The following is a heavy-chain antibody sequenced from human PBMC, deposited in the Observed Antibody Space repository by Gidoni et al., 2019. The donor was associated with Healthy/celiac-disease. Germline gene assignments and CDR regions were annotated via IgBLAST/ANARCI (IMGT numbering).Heavy chain of an antibody. J-gene: IGHJ4*02. CDR3: ARRGGGWPTANPPAH. CDR2: IDPSDSYT. CDR1: GYRFTSYW. Sequence: EVQLVQSGAEVKKPGESLRISGKGSGYRFTSYWISWVRQMPGQGLAWMGRIDPSDSYTNDSPSFQGHVTISADKSISTAYLQWSSLKASDTAMYYCARRGGGWPTANPPAHWGQGTLVTVSS. V-gene: IGHV5-10-1*01. D-gene: IGHD2-15*01.